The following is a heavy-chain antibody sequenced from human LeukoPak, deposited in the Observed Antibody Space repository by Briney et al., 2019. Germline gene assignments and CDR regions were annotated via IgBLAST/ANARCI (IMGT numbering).Heavy chain of an antibody. D-gene: IGHD3-10*01. CDR3: ARAHWEGSGSYMDV. CDR1: GYTFTKYY. V-gene: IGHV1-46*01. CDR2: INPSGGST. J-gene: IGHJ6*01. Sequence: ASVKVSCKASGYTFTKYYIHWVRQAPRHGLKWMGVINPSGGSTSYAQKFHGRVTMTRDTSTSTVYMELSSLRSEDTAVYYGARAHWEGSGSYMDVGGQGTSVTVSS.